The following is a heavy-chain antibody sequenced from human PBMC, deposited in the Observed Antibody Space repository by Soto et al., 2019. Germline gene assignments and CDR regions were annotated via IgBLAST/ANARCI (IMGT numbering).Heavy chain of an antibody. CDR3: ATPRRDYIWGSYNHFDY. J-gene: IGHJ4*02. D-gene: IGHD3-16*01. Sequence: SETLSLTCTVSGGSISSGGYYWSWIRQHPGKGLEWIGYIYYSGSTYYNPSLKSRVTISVDTSKNQFSLKLSSVTAADTAVYYCATPRRDYIWGSYNHFDYWGQGTLVTVSS. CDR2: IYYSGST. V-gene: IGHV4-31*03. CDR1: GGSISSGGYY.